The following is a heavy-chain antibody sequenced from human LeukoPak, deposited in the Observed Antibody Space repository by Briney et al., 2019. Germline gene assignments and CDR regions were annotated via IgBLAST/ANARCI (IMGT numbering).Heavy chain of an antibody. D-gene: IGHD5-18*01. CDR2: INPSGGST. J-gene: IGHJ4*02. CDR3: ARDRNQGYSYGQYYFDY. Sequence: ASVKVSCKASGYTFTSYYMHWVRQAPGQGLEWMGIINPSGGSTSYAQKFQGRVTMTRDMPTSTVYMELSSLRSEDTAVYYCARDRNQGYSYGQYYFDYWGQGSLVTVSS. V-gene: IGHV1-46*01. CDR1: GYTFTSYY.